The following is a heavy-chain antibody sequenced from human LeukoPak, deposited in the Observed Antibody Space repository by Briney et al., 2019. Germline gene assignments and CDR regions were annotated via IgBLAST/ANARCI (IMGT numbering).Heavy chain of an antibody. CDR1: GGSFSDYY. D-gene: IGHD2-15*01. Sequence: SETLSLTCAVSGGSFSDYYWGWIRQPPGKGLEWIGEINHSGGTNYNPSLKSRVTISVDTSKNQFSLKLSSVTAADTAVYYCARRRAGLRRDLWFDPWGQGTLVTVSS. V-gene: IGHV4-34*01. CDR3: ARRRAGLRRDLWFDP. CDR2: INHSGGT. J-gene: IGHJ5*02.